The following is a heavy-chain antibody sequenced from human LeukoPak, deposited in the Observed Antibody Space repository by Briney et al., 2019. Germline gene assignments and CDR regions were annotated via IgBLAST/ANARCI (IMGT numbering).Heavy chain of an antibody. CDR3: ARVFRVGATYWSDP. CDR1: GYSISSGYY. D-gene: IGHD1-26*01. Sequence: PSETLSLTCTVSGYSISSGYYWGWIRQPPGKGLEWIGSIYHSGSTYYNPSLKSRVTISVDTSKNQFSLKLSSVTAADTAVYYCARVFRVGATYWSDPWGQGTLVTVSS. V-gene: IGHV4-38-2*02. CDR2: IYHSGST. J-gene: IGHJ5*02.